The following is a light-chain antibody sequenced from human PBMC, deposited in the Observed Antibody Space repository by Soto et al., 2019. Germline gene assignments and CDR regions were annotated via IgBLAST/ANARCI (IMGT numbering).Light chain of an antibody. J-gene: IGLJ3*02. CDR1: SSNIGAGYD. V-gene: IGLV1-40*01. CDR3: QSYDTALNVYMV. Sequence: QSVLTQPPSVSGAPGQRVTISCTGSSSNIGAGYDVHWYQQLPGTAPKLLIYGDTNRPSGVPDRFSGSKSATSASLVITGLQAEDEADYYCQSYDTALNVYMVFGGGTKLTVL. CDR2: GDT.